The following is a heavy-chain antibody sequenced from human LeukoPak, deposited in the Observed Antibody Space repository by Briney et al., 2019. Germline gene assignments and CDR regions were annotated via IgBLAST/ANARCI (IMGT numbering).Heavy chain of an antibody. V-gene: IGHV3-74*01. CDR1: GFTFSSTW. J-gene: IGHJ4*02. CDR3: ARGQSAVAGRLDCFDY. CDR2: ITSDGGST. Sequence: QPGGSLRLSCAASGFTFSSTWMHWVRQAPGKGLVGVSRITSDGGSTDYADSVKGGFTISRDNAKNSLYLQMNSLRAEDTAVYYCARGQSAVAGRLDCFDYWGQGTLVTVSS. D-gene: IGHD6-19*01.